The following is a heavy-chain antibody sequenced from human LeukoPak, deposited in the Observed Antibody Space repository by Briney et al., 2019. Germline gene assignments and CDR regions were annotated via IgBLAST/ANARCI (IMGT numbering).Heavy chain of an antibody. J-gene: IGHJ4*02. CDR3: ASGTSIVGALDY. CDR1: GFTFSSYA. D-gene: IGHD1-26*01. Sequence: GGSLRLSCAASGFTFSSYAMSWVRQAPGKGLKWVSVIYSGGNTYYADSVKGRFTISRDNSKNTLYLQMNSLRAEDTAVYYCASGTSIVGALDYWGQGTLVTVSS. V-gene: IGHV3-23*03. CDR2: IYSGGNT.